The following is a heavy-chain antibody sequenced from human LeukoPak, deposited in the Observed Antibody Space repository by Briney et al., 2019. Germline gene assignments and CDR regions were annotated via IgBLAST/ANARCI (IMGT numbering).Heavy chain of an antibody. Sequence: ASVKVSCKXSGYTFTSSEIHWGRQAPGQGLEGMGWLDTNSSNTGYSQKSQGRVTSTWQSSTSTAYMEVTSLSSEVTAVYYFAVAASRFFDIWGQGTMVTVSS. CDR3: AVAASRFFDI. J-gene: IGHJ3*02. CDR1: GYTFTSSE. CDR2: LDTNSSNT. V-gene: IGHV1-8*03. D-gene: IGHD2-15*01.